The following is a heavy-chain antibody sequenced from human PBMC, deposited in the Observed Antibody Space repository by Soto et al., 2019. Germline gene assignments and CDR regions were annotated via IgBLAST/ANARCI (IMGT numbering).Heavy chain of an antibody. D-gene: IGHD3-22*01. CDR2: ISGSGGTA. CDR3: AKDSNTYYYDSNGYLEQ. J-gene: IGHJ4*02. V-gene: IGHV3-23*01. CDR1: GFTFITYA. Sequence: GGSLRLSCAASGFTFITYAMTWVLQAPGMGLEWVSVISGSGGTAHYADSVKGRFTISRDNSRNTLFLQMNTLRADDTAVYFCAKDSNTYYYDSNGYLEQWGQGTLVTVSS.